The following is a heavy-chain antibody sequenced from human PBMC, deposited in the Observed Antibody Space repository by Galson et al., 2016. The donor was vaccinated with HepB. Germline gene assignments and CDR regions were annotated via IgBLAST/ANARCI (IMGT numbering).Heavy chain of an antibody. Sequence: SLRLSCAASGFTFSSYSMNWVRQPPGKGLEWIGEVYQSGSTNYSPSLKSRVTISIDKSKNQFSLKLTSVTAADAAVYYCARVPPRYYYYYGMDVWGQGTTVTVSS. CDR1: GFTFSSYSM. V-gene: IGHV4-4*02. CDR3: ARVPPRYYYYYGMDV. J-gene: IGHJ6*02. CDR2: VYQSGST.